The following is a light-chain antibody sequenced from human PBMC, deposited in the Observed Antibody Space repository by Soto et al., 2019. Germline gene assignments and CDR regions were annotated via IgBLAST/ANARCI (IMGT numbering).Light chain of an antibody. V-gene: IGKV3-20*01. CDR2: DAS. J-gene: IGKJ1*01. Sequence: EIVLTQSPGTLSLSPGGRATLSCRASQYLSRSYLAWYQQRPGQAPRLVIYDASRRATGIPDRFGGSGSGTDFNITINRLEPEDYAVYYCQQSVDSVWTFGQGTRVEIK. CDR3: QQSVDSVWT. CDR1: QYLSRSY.